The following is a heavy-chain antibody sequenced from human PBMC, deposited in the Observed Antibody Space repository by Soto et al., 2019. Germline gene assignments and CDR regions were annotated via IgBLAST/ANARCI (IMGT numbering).Heavy chain of an antibody. CDR2: ISDDGTRK. V-gene: IGHV3-30-3*01. D-gene: IGHD2-15*01. CDR3: ARDQAWAGAVVVALDY. J-gene: IGHJ4*02. Sequence: QVLLVESGGGVVQPGRSQRLSCEASGFSFSSFGLQWVRQVPGKGLEWVAVISDDGTRKDYADSVKGRFTISRNNSKDTLYLQMDSLRPEDTAVYYCARDQAWAGAVVVALDYWGQGVLAAVSS. CDR1: GFSFSSFG.